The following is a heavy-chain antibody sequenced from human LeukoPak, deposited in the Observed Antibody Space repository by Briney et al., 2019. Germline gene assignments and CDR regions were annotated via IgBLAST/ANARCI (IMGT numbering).Heavy chain of an antibody. CDR2: ISYDGSNK. CDR3: AKPYCSSTSCYDAFDI. Sequence: GRSLRLSCAASGFTFSSYGMHWVRQAPGKGLEWVAVISYDGSNKYYADSVKGRFTISRDNSKNTLYLRMNSLRAEDTAVYYCAKPYCSSTSCYDAFDIWGQGTMVTVSS. J-gene: IGHJ3*02. V-gene: IGHV3-30*18. D-gene: IGHD2-2*01. CDR1: GFTFSSYG.